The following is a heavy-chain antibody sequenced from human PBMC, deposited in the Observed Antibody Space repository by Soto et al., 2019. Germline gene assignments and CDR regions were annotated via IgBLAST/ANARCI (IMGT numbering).Heavy chain of an antibody. D-gene: IGHD3-16*01. CDR1: GGSISSYY. Sequence: SETPSLTCTVSGGSISSYYWSWIRQPPGKGLEWIGHHSDSTNYNPSLKSRITISTDTSKNQFSLKLSSVTAADTAVYYCATYTVGEGGRGYWGQGTLVTVSS. CDR3: ATYTVGEGGRGY. V-gene: IGHV4-4*09. CDR2: HSDST. J-gene: IGHJ4*02.